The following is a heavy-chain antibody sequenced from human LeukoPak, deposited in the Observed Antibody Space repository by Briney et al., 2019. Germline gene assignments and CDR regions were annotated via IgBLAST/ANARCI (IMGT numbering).Heavy chain of an antibody. CDR3: AREEGNYFAY. Sequence: ASVKVSCKGSGYTFTGYYIHWVRQAPGQGLEWMGWINSNSGGTSYAQKFQGRVTMTRDTSISTAYMGLSRLTSDDTAVYYCAREEGNYFAYWGQGNMVTVSS. V-gene: IGHV1-2*02. CDR2: INSNSGGT. CDR1: GYTFTGYY. J-gene: IGHJ4*02.